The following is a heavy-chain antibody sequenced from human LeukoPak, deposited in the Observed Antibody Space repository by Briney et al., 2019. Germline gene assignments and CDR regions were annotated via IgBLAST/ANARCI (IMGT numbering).Heavy chain of an antibody. D-gene: IGHD4-17*01. V-gene: IGHV1-2*02. CDR1: GYTFTGYY. CDR2: INPNSGGT. Sequence: ASVKVSCKASGYTFTGYYMHWVRQAPGQGLEWMGWINPNSGGTNYAQKFQGRVTMTRDTSISTAYMELSRLRSDDTAVYYCARNYGDTYYYYYYMDVWGKGTTVTISS. CDR3: ARNYGDTYYYYYYMDV. J-gene: IGHJ6*03.